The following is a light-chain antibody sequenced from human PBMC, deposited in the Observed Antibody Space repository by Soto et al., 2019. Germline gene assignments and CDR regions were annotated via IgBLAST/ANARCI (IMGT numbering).Light chain of an antibody. Sequence: QSALTQPASVSGSPGQSITISCTGTSSDVGSYNLVSWYQPHPGKAPKLMIYEVSKRPSGVSNRFSGSKSGNTASLTISGLQAEDEADYYCCSYAGSSLYVFGTGTKVTVL. J-gene: IGLJ1*01. CDR3: CSYAGSSLYV. V-gene: IGLV2-23*02. CDR2: EVS. CDR1: SSDVGSYNL.